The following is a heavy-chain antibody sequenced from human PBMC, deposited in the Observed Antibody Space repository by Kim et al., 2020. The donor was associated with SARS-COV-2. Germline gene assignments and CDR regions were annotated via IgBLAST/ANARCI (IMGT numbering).Heavy chain of an antibody. V-gene: IGHV3-30*04. J-gene: IGHJ4*02. CDR3: ARGYSSGWYPFSGGPDY. Sequence: GGSLRLSCAASGFTFSSYAMHRVRQAPGKGLEWVAVISYDGSNKYYADSVKGRFTISRDNSKNTLYLQMNSLRAEDTAVYYCARGYSSGWYPFSGGPDYWGQGTLVTVSS. CDR1: GFTFSSYA. D-gene: IGHD6-19*01. CDR2: ISYDGSNK.